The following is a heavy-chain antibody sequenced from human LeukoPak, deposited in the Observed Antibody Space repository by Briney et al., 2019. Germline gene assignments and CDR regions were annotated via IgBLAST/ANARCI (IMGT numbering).Heavy chain of an antibody. Sequence: GGSLRLSCAASGFTVSSNYMSWVRQAPGKGLEWVSVIYSGGSTYYADSVKGRFTISRDNSRSTLYLQMNSLRAEDTAVYYCSKKGQNEDYGKPDWGQGTLVTVSS. CDR2: IYSGGST. D-gene: IGHD4-17*01. J-gene: IGHJ4*02. V-gene: IGHV3-66*01. CDR3: SKKGQNEDYGKPD. CDR1: GFTVSSNY.